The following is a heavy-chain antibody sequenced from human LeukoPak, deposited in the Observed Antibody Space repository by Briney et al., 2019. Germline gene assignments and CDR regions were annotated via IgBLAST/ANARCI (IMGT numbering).Heavy chain of an antibody. J-gene: IGHJ4*02. Sequence: ASVRVSCKASGYTFTDYYIHWVRQAPGQGLEWVGWINPNSGGTNYAPKFQGRVTVTRITSIRPAYMELHSLTSDDTAVYYCASVYSGDDLSQLDYWGQGTLVTVSS. CDR2: INPNSGGT. CDR3: ASVYSGDDLSQLDY. D-gene: IGHD5-12*01. CDR1: GYTFTDYY. V-gene: IGHV1-2*02.